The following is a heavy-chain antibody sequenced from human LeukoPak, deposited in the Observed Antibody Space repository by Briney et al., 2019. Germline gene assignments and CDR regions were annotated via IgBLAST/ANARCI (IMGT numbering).Heavy chain of an antibody. D-gene: IGHD2-15*01. CDR1: GVSISSGGYY. CDR3: ARGYCSGGSCYRGVFDY. CDR2: IYYSGST. J-gene: IGHJ4*02. V-gene: IGHV4-31*03. Sequence: SETLSLTCTVSGVSISSGGYYWIWIRQRPGKGLEWIGYIYYSGSTYYNPSLNSRVTISVYTSKNQFSLKLSSVTAADTAVYYCARGYCSGGSCYRGVFDYWGQGTLVTVSS.